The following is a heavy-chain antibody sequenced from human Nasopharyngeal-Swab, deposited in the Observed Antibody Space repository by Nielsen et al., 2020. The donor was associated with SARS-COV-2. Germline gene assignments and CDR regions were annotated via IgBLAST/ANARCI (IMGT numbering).Heavy chain of an antibody. Sequence: LSLTCAASGFPFTSYAINWVRQAPGKGLEWVSGISGSGDNTYYADSVRGRFIISRDTSRNTLYLQMNSLRAEDTALYYCAKDSGAGFCSAGTCFPTNHWGRGTLVTVSS. CDR3: AKDSGAGFCSAGTCFPTNH. CDR2: ISGSGDNT. D-gene: IGHD2-15*01. CDR1: GFPFTSYA. V-gene: IGHV3-23*01. J-gene: IGHJ5*02.